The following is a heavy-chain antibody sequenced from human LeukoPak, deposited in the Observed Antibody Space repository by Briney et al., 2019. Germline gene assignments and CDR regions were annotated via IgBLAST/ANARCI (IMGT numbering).Heavy chain of an antibody. CDR2: INPNSGGT. D-gene: IGHD3-3*01. Sequence: ASVKVSCKASGYTFTGYYMHWVRQAPGQGLEWMGWINPNSGGTNYAQKFQGRVTMTRDTSISTAYMELSRLRSDDTAVYYCARAPTGTNYDFWSGYYLYGMDVWGQGTTVTVSS. J-gene: IGHJ6*02. CDR3: ARAPTGTNYDFWSGYYLYGMDV. V-gene: IGHV1-2*02. CDR1: GYTFTGYY.